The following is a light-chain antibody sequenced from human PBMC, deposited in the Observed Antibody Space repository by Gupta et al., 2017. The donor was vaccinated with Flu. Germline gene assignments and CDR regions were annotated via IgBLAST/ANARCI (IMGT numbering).Light chain of an antibody. J-gene: IGKJ2*01. V-gene: IGKV2-30*02. CDR3: RQGKGWPYA. CDR2: KVS. CDR1: QSRVHRNGNTY. Sequence: VTLGQPASISCRASQSRVHRNGNTYLHWFQQRPGQPPRRLIYKVSNRDSGVPERFSGSGSGTDFTLKISRVEADDAGVYYCRQGKGWPYAFGQGTKLEI.